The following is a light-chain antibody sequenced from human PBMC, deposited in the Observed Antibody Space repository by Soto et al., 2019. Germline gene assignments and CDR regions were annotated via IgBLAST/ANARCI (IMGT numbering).Light chain of an antibody. J-gene: IGKJ1*01. CDR2: KAS. CDR3: QQYNSYRA. CDR1: QNINNY. Sequence: FGPRITVTSQASQNINNYLNWYQQKPGRGPKILISKASTLESGVPSRFSGSGSGTDFTLTISGLQTDDFAMYYCQQYNSYRAFGQGTKVDIK. V-gene: IGKV1-5*03.